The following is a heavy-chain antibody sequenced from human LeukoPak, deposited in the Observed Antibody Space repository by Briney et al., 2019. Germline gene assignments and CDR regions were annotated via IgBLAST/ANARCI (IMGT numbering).Heavy chain of an antibody. CDR3: AREVITFGGVLVRTYYFDY. D-gene: IGHD3-16*02. J-gene: IGHJ4*02. Sequence: SVKLSCKASGGTFSSYAISWVRQAPGQGLEWMGGIIPIFGTANYAQKFQGSVTITADESTSTAYMELSRLRSEDTAVSSCAREVITFGGVLVRTYYFDYWGQGTLVTVSS. CDR1: GGTFSSYA. CDR2: IIPIFGTA. V-gene: IGHV1-69*01.